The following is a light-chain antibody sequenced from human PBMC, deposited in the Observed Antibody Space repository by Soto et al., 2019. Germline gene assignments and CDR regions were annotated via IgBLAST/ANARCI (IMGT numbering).Light chain of an antibody. V-gene: IGKV1-5*01. Sequence: DIQMTQSPSTLSASVGDRVTITCRASQSISSWLAWYQQKPGKAPKVLIYDASSLKSGVPSRFSGSGSGTDFTLTITSLQPEDFATYYCQYTDSFPLITFGQGTRLEIK. CDR1: QSISSW. J-gene: IGKJ5*01. CDR3: QYTDSFPLIT. CDR2: DAS.